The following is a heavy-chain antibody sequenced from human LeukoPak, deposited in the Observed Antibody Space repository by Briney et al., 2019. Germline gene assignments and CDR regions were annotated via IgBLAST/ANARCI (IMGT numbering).Heavy chain of an antibody. D-gene: IGHD3-22*01. CDR2: IDHSGST. V-gene: IGHV4-34*01. J-gene: IGHJ6*03. CDR1: GGSFSGYY. CDR3: ASSGYFSRQINYYYYYYMDV. Sequence: SETLSLTCAVYGGSFSGYYWSWIRQPPGKGLEWIGEIDHSGSTNYNPSLKSRVTISVDTSKNQFSLKLSSVTAADTAVYYCASSGYFSRQINYYYYYYMDVWGKGTTVTVSS.